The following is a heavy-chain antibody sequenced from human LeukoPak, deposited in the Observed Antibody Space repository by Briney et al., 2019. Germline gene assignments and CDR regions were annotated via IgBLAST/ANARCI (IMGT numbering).Heavy chain of an antibody. Sequence: PSETLSLTCAVYGGSFSGYYWSWIRQPPGKGLEWIGEINHSGSTNYNPSLKSRVTISVDTSKNQFSLKLSSVTAADTAVYYCARSLRLGELSGDAFDIWGQGTMVTVSS. V-gene: IGHV4-34*01. J-gene: IGHJ3*02. D-gene: IGHD3-16*02. CDR3: ARSLRLGELSGDAFDI. CDR2: INHSGST. CDR1: GGSFSGYY.